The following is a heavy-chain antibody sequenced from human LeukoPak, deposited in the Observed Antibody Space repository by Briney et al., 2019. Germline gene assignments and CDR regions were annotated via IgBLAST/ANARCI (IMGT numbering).Heavy chain of an antibody. V-gene: IGHV3-21*01. CDR3: ARGGHDYGGNADY. CDR2: ISSSSSYI. D-gene: IGHD4-23*01. Sequence: GGSLRLSCAASGFTFSSYSMNWVRQAPGKGLEWVSSISSSSSYIYYADSVKGRFTISRDNAKNSLYLQMNSLRAEDTAVYYCARGGHDYGGNADYWGQGTLVTVSS. CDR1: GFTFSSYS. J-gene: IGHJ4*02.